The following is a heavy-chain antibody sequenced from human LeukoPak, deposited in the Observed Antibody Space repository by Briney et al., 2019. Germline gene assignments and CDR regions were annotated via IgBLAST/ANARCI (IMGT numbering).Heavy chain of an antibody. J-gene: IGHJ3*02. Sequence: PGGSLRLSCAASGFTFSSYEMNWVRQAPGKGLEWVSYISGSGTTIHYTDSVKGRFTISRDNAKRSLYLQMNNLRAEDTAVYYCARSKRPDAFDIWGQGTLVTVSS. V-gene: IGHV3-48*03. CDR3: ARSKRPDAFDI. CDR1: GFTFSSYE. D-gene: IGHD4-11*01. CDR2: ISGSGTTI.